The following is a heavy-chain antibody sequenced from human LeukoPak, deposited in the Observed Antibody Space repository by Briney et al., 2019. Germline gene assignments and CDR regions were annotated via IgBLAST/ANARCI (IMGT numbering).Heavy chain of an antibody. D-gene: IGHD2-15*01. V-gene: IGHV3-21*01. Sequence: PGGSLRLSCAASGFTFSSYSMNWVRQAPGKGLEWVSSISSSSSYIYYADSVKGRFTISRDNAKNSLYLQMNSLRAEDTAVYYCASELLGYCSGGSCDWGQGTLATVSS. CDR1: GFTFSSYS. J-gene: IGHJ4*02. CDR3: ASELLGYCSGGSCD. CDR2: ISSSSSYI.